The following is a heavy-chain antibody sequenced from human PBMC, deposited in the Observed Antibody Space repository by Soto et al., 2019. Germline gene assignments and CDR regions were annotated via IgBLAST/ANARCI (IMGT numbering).Heavy chain of an antibody. CDR2: INPNSGGT. CDR3: ATSIVGATYYYYGMDV. D-gene: IGHD1-26*01. Sequence: ASVKVSCKASGYTFTGYYMHWVRQAPGQGLEWMGWINPNSGGTNYAQKFQGWVTMTRDTSISTAYMELSRLRSDDTAVYYCATSIVGATYYYYGMDVWGQGTTATVYS. V-gene: IGHV1-2*04. J-gene: IGHJ6*02. CDR1: GYTFTGYY.